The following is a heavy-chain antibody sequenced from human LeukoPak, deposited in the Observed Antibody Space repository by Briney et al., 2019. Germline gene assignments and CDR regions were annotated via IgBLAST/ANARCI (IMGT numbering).Heavy chain of an antibody. J-gene: IGHJ4*02. Sequence: GGSLRLSCTASGFSFSTYWLSWVCHPQGKGPERVGNINEDGAGKYTVDSVKGRFTISRDNAKNSVYLQMNSLRVDDTAVYYCARDGYGGYLDQWGQGTLVTVSS. CDR2: INEDGAGK. V-gene: IGHV3-7*01. D-gene: IGHD5-18*01. CDR3: ARDGYGGYLDQ. CDR1: GFSFSTYW.